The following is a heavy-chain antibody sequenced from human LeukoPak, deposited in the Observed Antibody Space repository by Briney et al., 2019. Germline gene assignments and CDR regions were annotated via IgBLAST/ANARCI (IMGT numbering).Heavy chain of an antibody. Sequence: GASMKISCKASGYTFTAYYIHWVQQAPGKGLEWMGRVDPEEGESIYAGRFQGRVTMTADTSTNTAYMELSSLGSDDTAVYYCATAPRIFDLDSDNRFGDYWGQGTLVTVSS. CDR2: VDPEEGES. CDR1: GYTFTAYY. V-gene: IGHV1-69-2*01. D-gene: IGHD3/OR15-3a*01. CDR3: ATAPRIFDLDSDNRFGDY. J-gene: IGHJ4*02.